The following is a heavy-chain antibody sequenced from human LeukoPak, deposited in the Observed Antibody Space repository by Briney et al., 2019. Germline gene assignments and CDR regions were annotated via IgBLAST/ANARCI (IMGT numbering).Heavy chain of an antibody. D-gene: IGHD3-3*01. CDR1: GGSISSYY. CDR3: ARGYDFWSGYYTQAIYYYYMDV. Sequence: SETLSLTCTVSGGSISSYYWSWIRQPPGKGLEWIGYIYYSGSTNYNPSLKSRVTISVDTSKNQFSLKLSSVTAADTAVYYCARGYDFWSGYYTQAIYYYYMDVWGKGTTVTVSS. V-gene: IGHV4-59*01. CDR2: IYYSGST. J-gene: IGHJ6*03.